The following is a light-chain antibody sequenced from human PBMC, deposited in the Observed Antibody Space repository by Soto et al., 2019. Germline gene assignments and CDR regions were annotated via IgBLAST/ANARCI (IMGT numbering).Light chain of an antibody. CDR2: GAT. J-gene: IGKJ1*01. CDR3: QQYNNSYT. CDR1: QSVSSS. Sequence: EIVLTPSPATLSLSPGDRATLSCRASQSVSSSSSWHQQKPGQPPRLLIDGATTRATGTPARFSGSGSGTEFTLISSSLQSDDFADYYRQQYNNSYTFGQGTKVDIK. V-gene: IGKV3-15*01.